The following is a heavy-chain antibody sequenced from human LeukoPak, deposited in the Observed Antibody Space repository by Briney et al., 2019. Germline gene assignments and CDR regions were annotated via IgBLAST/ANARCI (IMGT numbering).Heavy chain of an antibody. Sequence: PSQTLSLTCTVSGGSISSGSYYWSWIRQPAGKGLEWIGRIYTSGNTNYNPSLKGRVTMSVDTSKNQFSLNLSSVTAADTAVYYCARGRGSSWYYFDYWGQGTLVTVSS. CDR2: IYTSGNT. J-gene: IGHJ4*02. CDR3: ARGRGSSWYYFDY. CDR1: GGSISSGSYY. D-gene: IGHD6-13*01. V-gene: IGHV4-61*02.